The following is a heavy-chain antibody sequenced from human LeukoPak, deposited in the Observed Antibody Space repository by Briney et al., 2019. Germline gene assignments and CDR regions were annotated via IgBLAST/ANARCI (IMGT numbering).Heavy chain of an antibody. CDR2: INPDGSQK. CDR3: AKLLGTATTYDS. V-gene: IGHV3-7*01. D-gene: IGHD5-24*01. Sequence: GGSLTLSCEASGFNFSGNWMSWVRQAPGKGLEWVASINPDGSQKLYVDSVKGRSTISRDNTKSSLYLQMNSLGAEDTAMYYCAKLLGTATTYDSWGQGTRVTVSS. J-gene: IGHJ4*02. CDR1: GFNFSGNW.